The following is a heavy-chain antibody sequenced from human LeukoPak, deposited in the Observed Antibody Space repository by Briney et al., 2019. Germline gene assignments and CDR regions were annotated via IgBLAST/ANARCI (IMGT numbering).Heavy chain of an antibody. D-gene: IGHD3-22*01. CDR2: ITSNGGST. CDR3: AYSSGYYH. Sequence: GGSLRLSCSASGFTFSLYAMHWVRQAPGRGLEYVSAITSNGGSTYYADSVKGRFTISRDNSKNTLYLHMSALRPEDTAVYYCAYSSGYYHWGQGTLVTVSS. CDR1: GFTFSLYA. V-gene: IGHV3-64D*06. J-gene: IGHJ1*01.